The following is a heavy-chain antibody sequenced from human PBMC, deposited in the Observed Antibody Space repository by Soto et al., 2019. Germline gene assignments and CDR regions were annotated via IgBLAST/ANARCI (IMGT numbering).Heavy chain of an antibody. J-gene: IGHJ4*02. Sequence: ASVKVSFKASGGTFSSYAISWVRQAPGQGLEWMGGIIPIFGTANYAQKFQGRVTITADESTSTAYMELSSLRSEDTAVYYCARGSYDYVWGSQYYFDYWGQGTLVTVSS. CDR3: ARGSYDYVWGSQYYFDY. CDR1: GGTFSSYA. D-gene: IGHD3-16*01. V-gene: IGHV1-69*13. CDR2: IIPIFGTA.